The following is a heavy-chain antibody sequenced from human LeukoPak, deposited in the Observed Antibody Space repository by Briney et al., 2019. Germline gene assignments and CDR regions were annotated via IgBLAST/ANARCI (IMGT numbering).Heavy chain of an antibody. CDR2: IKYDGTTK. Sequence: PGGSLRLSCAASGFIFNNYWMDWVRQTPGKGLEWVANIKYDGTTKYYVDSVKGRFTISRDSAKNSLYLQMNSPRAEDTAVYFCSRQLEEWGQGTLVTVSS. D-gene: IGHD1-1*01. J-gene: IGHJ4*02. CDR3: SRQLEE. CDR1: GFIFNNYW. V-gene: IGHV3-7*03.